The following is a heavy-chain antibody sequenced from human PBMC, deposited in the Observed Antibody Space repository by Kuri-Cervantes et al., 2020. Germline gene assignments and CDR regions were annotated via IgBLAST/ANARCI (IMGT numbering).Heavy chain of an antibody. Sequence: SETLSLTCTVSGGSITSGDYYWSWIRQPPGKGLEWIAYIYYSGDTYYNPSLKSRVTISVDRSKNQFSLKLSSVTAADTAVYYCARFYGDYVNWFDPWGQGTLVTVSS. CDR2: IYYSGDT. CDR3: ARFYGDYVNWFDP. CDR1: GGSITSGDYY. J-gene: IGHJ5*02. V-gene: IGHV4-30-4*01. D-gene: IGHD4-17*01.